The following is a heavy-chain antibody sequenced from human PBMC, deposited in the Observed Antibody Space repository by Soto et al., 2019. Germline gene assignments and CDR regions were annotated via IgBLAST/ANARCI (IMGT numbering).Heavy chain of an antibody. CDR3: AKVDCGSPGCRLIDY. Sequence: GGSLRLSCAGSGFTFINHAMNWVRQAPGKGLEWVTGITGNGETTNYADSVKGRFTISRDNSKNTLYLQMNSLRAEDTAVYYCAKVDCGSPGCRLIDYWGQGTLVTSPQ. CDR1: GFTFINHA. V-gene: IGHV3-23*01. CDR2: ITGNGETT. J-gene: IGHJ4*02. D-gene: IGHD2-2*01.